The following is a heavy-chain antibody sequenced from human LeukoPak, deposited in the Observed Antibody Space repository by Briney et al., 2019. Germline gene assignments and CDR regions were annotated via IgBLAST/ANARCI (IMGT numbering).Heavy chain of an antibody. V-gene: IGHV3-74*01. Sequence: GGSLRLSCAGSGFTFRNAWMSWVRQAPGKGLVWVSRINSDGSRTTYADSVKGRFTISRDNAKNTVFLQMNSLRAEDTAVYYCARDLVAKDAFDIWGQGTMVTVSS. D-gene: IGHD5-12*01. CDR3: ARDLVAKDAFDI. CDR1: GFTFRNAW. J-gene: IGHJ3*02. CDR2: INSDGSRT.